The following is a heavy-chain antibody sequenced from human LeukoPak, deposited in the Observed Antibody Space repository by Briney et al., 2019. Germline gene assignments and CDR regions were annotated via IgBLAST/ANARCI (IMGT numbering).Heavy chain of an antibody. CDR3: ARGGDITMIVVVNFDY. V-gene: IGHV3-74*01. CDR1: GFTFSSYE. CDR2: INSDGSST. D-gene: IGHD3-22*01. Sequence: GGSLRLSCAASGFTFSSYEMNWVRQAPGKGLVWVSRINSDGSSTSYADSVKGRFTISRDNAKNTLYLQMNSLRAEDTAVYYCARGGDITMIVVVNFDYWGQGTLVTVSS. J-gene: IGHJ4*02.